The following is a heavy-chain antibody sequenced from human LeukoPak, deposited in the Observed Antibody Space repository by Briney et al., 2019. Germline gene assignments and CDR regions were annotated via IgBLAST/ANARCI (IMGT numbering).Heavy chain of an antibody. J-gene: IGHJ4*02. CDR3: ARDSHSSWYFDY. D-gene: IGHD2-21*01. V-gene: IGHV3-53*01. CDR2: IYSGGST. CDR1: GFTVNSNY. Sequence: PGGCLRLSCAASGFTVNSNYMSWVRQAPGKGLEWVSVIYSGGSTYYADSVKGRFTISRDNSKNTLFLQMNSLRAEDTAVYYYARDSHSSWYFDYWGQGTLVTVSS.